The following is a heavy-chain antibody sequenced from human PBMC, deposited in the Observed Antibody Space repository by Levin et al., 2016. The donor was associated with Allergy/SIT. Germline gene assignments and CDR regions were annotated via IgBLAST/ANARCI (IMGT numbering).Heavy chain of an antibody. CDR3: ARASVRSLLEDHPGGNYFYYYDMDV. CDR2: IIPIFGTP. V-gene: IGHV1-69*13. Sequence: SVKVSCKASGGTFSDYAISWVRQAPGQGLEWMGGIIPIFGTPNYAQRFQGRVTITADESTGTAYMELSSLRSEDTAVYYCARASVRSLLEDHPGGNYFYYYDMDVWGQGTTVTVSS. CDR1: GGTFSDYA. J-gene: IGHJ6*02. D-gene: IGHD3-3*02.